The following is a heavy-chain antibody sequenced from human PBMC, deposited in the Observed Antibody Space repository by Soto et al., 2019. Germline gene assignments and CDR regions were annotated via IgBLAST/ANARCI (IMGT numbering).Heavy chain of an antibody. D-gene: IGHD3-22*01. CDR3: AKEFYYYDSSGYYPPGYDPFAI. V-gene: IGHV3-23*01. CDR1: RFTLSRDA. CDR2: ISGSGGST. J-gene: IGHJ3*02. Sequence: GGSLRLSCAASRFTLSRDAMSWVRQAPGKGLEWVSAISGSGGSTYYADSVKGRFTISRDNSKNTLYLQMNSLRAEDTAVYYCAKEFYYYDSSGYYPPGYDPFAIWGQGTIVTASS.